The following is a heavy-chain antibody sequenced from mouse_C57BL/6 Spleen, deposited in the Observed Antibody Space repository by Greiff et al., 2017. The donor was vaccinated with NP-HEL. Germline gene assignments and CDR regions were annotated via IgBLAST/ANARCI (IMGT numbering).Heavy chain of an antibody. J-gene: IGHJ3*01. CDR1: GFSLTSYG. V-gene: IGHV2-3*01. D-gene: IGHD2-1*01. CDR3: AKNTMVTPFAC. Sequence: QVQLQQSGPGLVAPSQSLSITCTVSGFSLTSYGVSWVRQPPGKGLEWLGVIWGDGSTNYHSALISRLSISKDNSKSQVFLKLNRLQADDTATYYCAKNTMVTPFACWGEGTLVTVSA. CDR2: IWGDGST.